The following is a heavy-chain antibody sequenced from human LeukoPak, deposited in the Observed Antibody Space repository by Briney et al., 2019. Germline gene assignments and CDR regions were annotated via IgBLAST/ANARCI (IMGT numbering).Heavy chain of an antibody. J-gene: IGHJ6*04. CDR2: IKQDGSEK. V-gene: IGHV3-7*01. Sequence: GALRLSCAASGFTFSSYWMSWVRQAPGKGLEWVANIKQDGSEKYYVDSVKGRFTISRDNAKNSLYLQMNSLRAEDTAVYYCARDSSGSPVGVWGKGTTVTVSS. CDR3: ARDSSGSPVGV. D-gene: IGHD6-19*01. CDR1: GFTFSSYW.